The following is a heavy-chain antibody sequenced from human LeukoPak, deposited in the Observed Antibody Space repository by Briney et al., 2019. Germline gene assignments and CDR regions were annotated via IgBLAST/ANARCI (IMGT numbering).Heavy chain of an antibody. V-gene: IGHV3-53*01. CDR1: GFIVSSNY. CDR3: ARYSTGDY. Sequence: PGGSLRLSCAASGFIVSSNYTSWVRQAPGKGLEWVSVIYGGGSTYYADSVKGRFTISRDNAKNSLYLQMNSLRAEDTAVYYCARYSTGDYWGQGTLVTVSS. D-gene: IGHD5-18*01. CDR2: IYGGGST. J-gene: IGHJ4*02.